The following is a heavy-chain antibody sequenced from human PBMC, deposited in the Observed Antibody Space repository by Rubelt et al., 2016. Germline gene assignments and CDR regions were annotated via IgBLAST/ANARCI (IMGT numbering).Heavy chain of an antibody. D-gene: IGHD6-19*01. Sequence: EVQLLESGGGLVQPGGSLRLSCAASGFTFSTYAMGWVRRAQGKGLEWVSVISGGGGSTYYADSVKGRFTISKDNSKNTRYLQMNSLRAEDTPVYYCAKETASSGWEPFAHWGQGTLVTVSS. V-gene: IGHV3-23*01. CDR3: AKETASSGWEPFAH. CDR2: ISGGGGST. J-gene: IGHJ4*02. CDR1: GFTFSTYA.